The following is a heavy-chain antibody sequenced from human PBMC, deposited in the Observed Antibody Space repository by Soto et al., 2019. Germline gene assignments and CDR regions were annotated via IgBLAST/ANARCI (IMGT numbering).Heavy chain of an antibody. V-gene: IGHV3-23*01. J-gene: IGHJ5*02. D-gene: IGHD4-17*01. CDR1: GFTLSNYA. CDR3: AKGHGDESRLDP. Sequence: EMQLLESGGGLVQPGGSLRLSCAASGFTLSNYAMFWVRQAPGQGLEWVSGVNTGGVTYYADSVKGRFTISRDISKNTLHLQMNSLRAEDTAVYHCAKGHGDESRLDPWGQGTLVTVS. CDR2: VNTGGVT.